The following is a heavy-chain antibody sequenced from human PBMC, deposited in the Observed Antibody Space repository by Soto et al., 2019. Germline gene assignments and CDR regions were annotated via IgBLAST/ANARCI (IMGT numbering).Heavy chain of an antibody. J-gene: IGHJ6*02. CDR1: GFTDSSIY. Sequence: EVQLVESGGGLVQPGGSLRLSCAASGFTDSSIYMNWVRQAPRKGLEWVSVIYTGGSTYYGDSVKGRFTISRDNSKNTLFLQMNNLRPEDTAVYYCARDQATAGGGMDVWGQGTTVTVSS. D-gene: IGHD6-13*01. CDR3: ARDQATAGGGMDV. CDR2: IYTGGST. V-gene: IGHV3-66*01.